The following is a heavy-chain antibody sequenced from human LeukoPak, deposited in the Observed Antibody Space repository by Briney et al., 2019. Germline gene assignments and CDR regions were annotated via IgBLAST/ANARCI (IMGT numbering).Heavy chain of an antibody. V-gene: IGHV3-20*04. CDR3: ARVGPMVRGVITDDAFDI. J-gene: IGHJ3*02. Sequence: GGSLRLSCAASGFTFDDYGMSWVRQAPGKGPEWVSGINWNGGSTGYADSVKGRFTISRDNAKNSLYLQMNSLRAEDTALYYCARVGPMVRGVITDDAFDIWGQGTMVTVSS. D-gene: IGHD3-10*01. CDR2: INWNGGST. CDR1: GFTFDDYG.